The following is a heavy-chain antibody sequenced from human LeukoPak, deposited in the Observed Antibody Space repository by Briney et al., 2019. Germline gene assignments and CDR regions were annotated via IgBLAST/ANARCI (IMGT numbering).Heavy chain of an antibody. CDR3: ARGLIRDVVVPAAPWRQQLGLYYFDY. J-gene: IGHJ4*02. CDR2: IYYSGST. Sequence: PSQTLSLTCTVSGGSISSGGYYWSWIRQHPGKGLEWIGYIYYSGSTYYNPSLKSRVTISVDTSKNQFSLKLSSVTAADTAVYYCARGLIRDVVVPAAPWRQQLGLYYFDYWGQGTLVTVSS. CDR1: GGSISSGGYY. D-gene: IGHD2-2*01. V-gene: IGHV4-31*03.